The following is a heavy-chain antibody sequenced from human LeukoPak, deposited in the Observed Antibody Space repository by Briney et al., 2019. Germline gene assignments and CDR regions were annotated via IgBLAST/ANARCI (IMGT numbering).Heavy chain of an antibody. J-gene: IGHJ4*02. Sequence: PGGSLRLSCAASGFTVSSNYMSWVRQAPGKGLEWVSFIYRDGSANYADSVKGRFAISRDNSKNTVYLQMNSLRAEDTAVYYCARGPGWNYFDYWGQGTLVTVSS. CDR3: ARGPGWNYFDY. V-gene: IGHV3-66*01. CDR1: GFTVSSNY. CDR2: IYRDGSA. D-gene: IGHD2-15*01.